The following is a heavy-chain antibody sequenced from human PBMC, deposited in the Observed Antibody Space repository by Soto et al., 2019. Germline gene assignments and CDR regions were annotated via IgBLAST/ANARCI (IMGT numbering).Heavy chain of an antibody. Sequence: QVQLVQSGAEVKKPGASVKVSCKTSGYTFTNFGLSWVRQAPGQGLEWMGWISAYNGNTNYAQNFQGRDTMTTETSTRTAYMALRGLSSHDTAVYYFARGGTPTDYWGQGTLVTVSS. D-gene: IGHD3-16*01. CDR2: ISAYNGNT. V-gene: IGHV1-18*01. J-gene: IGHJ4*02. CDR3: ARGGTPTDY. CDR1: GYTFTNFG.